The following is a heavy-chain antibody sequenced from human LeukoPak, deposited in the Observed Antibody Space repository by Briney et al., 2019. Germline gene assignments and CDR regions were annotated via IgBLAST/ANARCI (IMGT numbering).Heavy chain of an antibody. CDR2: INWNGGST. J-gene: IGHJ6*03. D-gene: IGHD6-13*01. CDR1: GFTFDDYG. Sequence: LPGGSLRLSCAASGFTFDDYGMSWVRQAPGKGLEWVSGINWNGGSTGYADSVKGRFTISRDNAKNSLYLQMNSLRAEDTALYYCARAAAGKDYYYYYMDVWGKGTTVTVSS. CDR3: ARAAAGKDYYYYYMDV. V-gene: IGHV3-20*04.